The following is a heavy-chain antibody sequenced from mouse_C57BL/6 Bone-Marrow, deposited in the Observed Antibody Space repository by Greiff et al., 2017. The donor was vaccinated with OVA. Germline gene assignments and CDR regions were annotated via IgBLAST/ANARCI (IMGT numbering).Heavy chain of an antibody. V-gene: IGHV14-4*01. J-gene: IGHJ3*01. Sequence: EVQLQQSGAELVRPGASVKLSCTASGFNIKDDYMHWVQQRPEQGLEWIGWIDPENGDTEYASKFQGKATITADTSSNTAYLQLSGLTSEDTAVYYCTLAWFAYWGQGTLVTVSA. CDR3: TLAWFAY. CDR2: IDPENGDT. CDR1: GFNIKDDY.